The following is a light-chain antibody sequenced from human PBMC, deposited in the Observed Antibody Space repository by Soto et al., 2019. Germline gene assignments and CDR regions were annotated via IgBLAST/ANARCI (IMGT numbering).Light chain of an antibody. Sequence: DIQMTKSPSSLSASVEDRVTITCRASQDISNDLGWYQQKPGKAPKRLIYAASSLQSGVTSRFSGSGSGTEFTLTFGSLQPEDCANYSCLQDNSYPSITFGQGTRLEIK. CDR3: LQDNSYPSIT. CDR1: QDISND. CDR2: AAS. J-gene: IGKJ5*01. V-gene: IGKV1-17*01.